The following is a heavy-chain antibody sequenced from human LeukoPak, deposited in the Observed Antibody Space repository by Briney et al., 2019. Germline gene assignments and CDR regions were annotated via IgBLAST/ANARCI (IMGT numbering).Heavy chain of an antibody. D-gene: IGHD1-14*01. CDR1: GFTVSRDY. V-gene: IGHV3-53*01. CDR2: IYSGGST. CDR3: ARVGPPGNQGFFDY. Sequence: GGSLRLSCAASGFTVSRDYMSWVRQAPGKGLEWVSVIYSGGSTYYADSVKGRFTSSTDKSKNTLYLQMNSLRAEDTAVYYCARVGPPGNQGFFDYWGQGTQVTVSS. J-gene: IGHJ4*02.